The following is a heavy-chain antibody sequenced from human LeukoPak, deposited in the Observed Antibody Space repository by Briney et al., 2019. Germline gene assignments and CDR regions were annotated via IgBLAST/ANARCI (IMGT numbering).Heavy chain of an antibody. V-gene: IGHV3-23*01. J-gene: IGHJ4*02. CDR1: GFTFSGYA. Sequence: PGGSLRLSCAASGFTFSGYAMSWVRQAPGKGLEWVSAISGSGGSTYYADSVKGRFTISRDNSKNTLYLQMNSLRAEDTAVYYCAKNTYQLLYAALNYWGQGTLVTVSS. CDR3: AKNTYQLLYAALNY. D-gene: IGHD2-2*02. CDR2: ISGSGGST.